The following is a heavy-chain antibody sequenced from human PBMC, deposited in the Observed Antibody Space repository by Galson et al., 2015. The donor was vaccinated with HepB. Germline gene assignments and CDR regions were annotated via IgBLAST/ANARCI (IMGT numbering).Heavy chain of an antibody. D-gene: IGHD5-12*01. CDR3: ARDTPTYRGYARVFDY. J-gene: IGHJ4*02. CDR2: IIPILGIA. CDR1: GGTFSSYA. V-gene: IGHV1-69*04. Sequence: SVKVSCKASGGTFSSYAISWVRQAPGQGLEWMGRIIPILGIANYAQKFQGRVTITADKSTSTAYMELSSLRSEDTAVYYCARDTPTYRGYARVFDYWGQGTLVTVSS.